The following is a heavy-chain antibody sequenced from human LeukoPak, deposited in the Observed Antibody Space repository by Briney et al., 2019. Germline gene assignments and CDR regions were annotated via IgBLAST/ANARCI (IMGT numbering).Heavy chain of an antibody. Sequence: SETLSLTCTVSGGSISNTSYYWGWIRQPPGEGLECIGTIYYSETTTYNPSLKSRVAISIDTSKNQFSLKLSSVTAADTAVYYCARRGFGNGDYSFDYWGQGALVTVSS. D-gene: IGHD4-17*01. CDR1: GGSISNTSYY. J-gene: IGHJ4*02. CDR2: IYYSETT. V-gene: IGHV4-39*01. CDR3: ARRGFGNGDYSFDY.